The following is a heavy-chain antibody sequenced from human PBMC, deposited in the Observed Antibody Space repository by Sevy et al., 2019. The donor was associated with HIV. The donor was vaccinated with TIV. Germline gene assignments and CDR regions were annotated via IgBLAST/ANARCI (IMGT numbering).Heavy chain of an antibody. CDR2: ISTSGGST. J-gene: IGHJ4*02. Sequence: GGSLRLSCAAAGFTFSSFAMSWVRQAPGKGLEWVSGISTSGGSTYYTDSVKGRFTISRDNSKNTSYLQMKSLRAEDTSVYYCAKGVFRYGDYPYYFDYWRQGTLVTVSS. CDR3: AKGVFRYGDYPYYFDY. CDR1: GFTFSSFA. D-gene: IGHD4-17*01. V-gene: IGHV3-23*01.